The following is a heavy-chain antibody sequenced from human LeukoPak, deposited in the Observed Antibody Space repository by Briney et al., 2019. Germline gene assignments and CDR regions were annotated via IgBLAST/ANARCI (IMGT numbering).Heavy chain of an antibody. Sequence: SETLSLTCTVSGDSISSTNWWNWVRQFPGKGLEWIGEIYHFGSINYNPSLKSRVTISVDKSKNPFSLNLRSVTAADTAVYYCARGSGYLLDHWGRGILVTVSS. D-gene: IGHD3-22*01. CDR3: ARGSGYLLDH. CDR1: GDSISSTNW. CDR2: IYHFGSI. V-gene: IGHV4-4*02. J-gene: IGHJ4*02.